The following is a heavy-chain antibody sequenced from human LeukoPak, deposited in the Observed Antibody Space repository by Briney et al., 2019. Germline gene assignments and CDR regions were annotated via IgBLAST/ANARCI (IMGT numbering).Heavy chain of an antibody. CDR1: VGPISSYR. J-gene: IGHJ5*02. CDR2: IYYSGST. V-gene: IGHV4-59*01. Sequence: SETLSLTCNVLVGPISSYRGSWFRRPPGRGLGWIGYIYYSGSTNYNPSLKSRVTISVDTSKNQFSLKLSSVTAADTAVYYCARVGGWNDGDWFDPWGQGTLVTVSS. CDR3: ARVGGWNDGDWFDP. D-gene: IGHD1-1*01.